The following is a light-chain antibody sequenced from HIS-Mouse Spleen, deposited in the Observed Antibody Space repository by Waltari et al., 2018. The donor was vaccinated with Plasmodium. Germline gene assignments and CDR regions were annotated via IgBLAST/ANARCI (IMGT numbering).Light chain of an antibody. CDR2: DDS. CDR3: QVWDSSSDHWV. Sequence: VMTQSPATLSVSPGERATLSCRASQSVSSNLAWYQQKPGQAPVLVVYDDSDRPPGIPERFSGSNSGNTATLTISRVEAGDEADYYCQVWDSSSDHWVFGGGTKLTVL. J-gene: IGLJ3*02. CDR1: QSVSSN. V-gene: IGLV3-21*02.